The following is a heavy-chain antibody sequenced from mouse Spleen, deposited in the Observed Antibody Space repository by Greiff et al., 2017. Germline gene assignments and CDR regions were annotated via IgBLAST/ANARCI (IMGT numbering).Heavy chain of an antibody. CDR2: INPNNGGT. CDR1: GYTFTDYY. J-gene: IGHJ4*01. Sequence: EVQLQQSGPELVKPGASVKISCKASGYTFTDYYMNWVKQSHGKSLEWIGDINPNNGGTSYNQKFKGKATLTVDKSSSTAYMELRSLTSEDSAVYYCARGGLVRGDYWGQGTSVTVSS. V-gene: IGHV1-26*01. D-gene: IGHD2-14*01. CDR3: ARGGLVRGDY.